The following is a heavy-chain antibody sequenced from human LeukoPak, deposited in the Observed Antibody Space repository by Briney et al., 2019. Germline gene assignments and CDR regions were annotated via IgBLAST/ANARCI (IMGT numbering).Heavy chain of an antibody. D-gene: IGHD3-9*01. J-gene: IGHJ3*02. CDR2: IIPIFGTA. CDR1: GGTFSSYA. V-gene: IGHV1-69*13. CDR3: ARTLMLDYDILTGYYRCDAFDI. Sequence: SVKVSCKASGGTFSSYAISWVRQAPGQGLEWVGGIIPIFGTANYAQKFQGRVTITADESTSTAYMELSSLRSEDTAVYYCARTLMLDYDILTGYYRCDAFDIWGQGTMVTVSS.